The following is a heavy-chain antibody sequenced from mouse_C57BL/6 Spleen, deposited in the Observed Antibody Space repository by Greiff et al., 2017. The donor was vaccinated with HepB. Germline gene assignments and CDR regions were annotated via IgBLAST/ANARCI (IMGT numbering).Heavy chain of an antibody. V-gene: IGHV10-1*01. CDR1: GFSFNTYA. D-gene: IGHD1-1*01. CDR2: IRSKSNNYAT. J-gene: IGHJ3*01. CDR3: VRSYYGSSYWFAY. Sequence: EVQVVESGGGLVQPKGSLKLSCAASGFSFNTYAMNWVRQAPGKGLEWVARIRSKSNNYATYYADSVKDRFTISRDDSESMLYLQMNNLKTEDTAMDYCVRSYYGSSYWFAYWGQGTLVTVSA.